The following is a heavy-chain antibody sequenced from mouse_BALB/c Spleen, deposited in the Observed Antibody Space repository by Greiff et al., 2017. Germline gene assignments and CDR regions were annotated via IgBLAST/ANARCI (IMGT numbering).Heavy chain of an antibody. Sequence: VQLQESGPDLVAPSQSLSITCTVSGFSLTSYGVHWVRQPPGKGLEWLVVICSDGSTTDNSALKTRLSISNEHSKSQVFFKMNSLQTADTAMYYCARQRYGNYRGYAMDYWGQGTSVTVSS. V-gene: IGHV2-6-2*01. CDR1: GFSLTSYG. CDR2: ICSDGST. D-gene: IGHD2-10*02. CDR3: ARQRYGNYRGYAMDY. J-gene: IGHJ4*01.